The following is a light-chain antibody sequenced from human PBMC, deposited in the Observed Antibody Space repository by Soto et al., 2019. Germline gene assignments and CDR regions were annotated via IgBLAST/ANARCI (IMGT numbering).Light chain of an antibody. J-gene: IGKJ1*01. V-gene: IGKV1-39*01. Sequence: DIQMTQSPSSLSASVGDRVTITCRASQSISGYLNWYHQKPGKAPKLLIYTASNLQSGVPSRFSGSGSWTDFILTISSLQPVDIATYYCQKYHSAPRTFGQGTKVDIK. CDR1: QSISGY. CDR2: TAS. CDR3: QKYHSAPRT.